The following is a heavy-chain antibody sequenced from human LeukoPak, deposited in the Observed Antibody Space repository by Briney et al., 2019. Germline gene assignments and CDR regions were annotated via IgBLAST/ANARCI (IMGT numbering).Heavy chain of an antibody. V-gene: IGHV1-8*01. J-gene: IGHJ4*02. CDR3: ARGRAYCGGDCYLFDY. CDR2: MNPNSGNT. CDR1: GHTFTSYD. Sequence: GASVKVSCKASGHTFTSYDINWVRQATGQGLEWMGWMNPNSGNTGYAQKFQGRVTMTRNTSISTAYMELSSLRSEDTAVYYCARGRAYCGGDCYLFDYWGQGTLVTVSS. D-gene: IGHD2-21*02.